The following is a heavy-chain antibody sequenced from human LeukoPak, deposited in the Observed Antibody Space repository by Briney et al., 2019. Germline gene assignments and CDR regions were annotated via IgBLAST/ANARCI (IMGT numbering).Heavy chain of an antibody. J-gene: IGHJ3*02. Sequence: SETLSLTCAVYGGSFSGYYWSWIRQPPGKGLEWIGEINHSGSTNYNPSLKSRVTISVDTSKNQFSLKLSSVTAADTAVYYCARRYYDILTGLSPGAFDIWGQGTMVTVSS. CDR2: INHSGST. CDR1: GGSFSGYY. D-gene: IGHD3-9*01. CDR3: ARRYYDILTGLSPGAFDI. V-gene: IGHV4-34*01.